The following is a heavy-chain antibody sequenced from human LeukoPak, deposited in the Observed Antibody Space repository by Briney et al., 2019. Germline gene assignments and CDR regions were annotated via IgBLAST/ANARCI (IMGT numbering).Heavy chain of an antibody. D-gene: IGHD3-22*01. CDR1: GYLITEIS. J-gene: IGHJ4*02. CDR3: ARDRNYYDHNGNFDY. V-gene: IGHV1-24*01. CDR2: IDPEDGKH. Sequence: ASVKVSCRVSGYLITEISIHWVRQPPGQGPQWMGGIDPEDGKHTYAERFQGRITMTEDRSTDTAYMELSRLRSDDTAVYYCARDRNYYDHNGNFDYWGQGTLVTVSS.